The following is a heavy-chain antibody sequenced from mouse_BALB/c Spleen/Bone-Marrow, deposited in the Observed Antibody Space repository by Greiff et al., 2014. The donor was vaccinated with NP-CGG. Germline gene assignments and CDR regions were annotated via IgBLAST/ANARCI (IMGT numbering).Heavy chain of an antibody. CDR3: ARDRTTATLYWYFDV. CDR1: GFTFTDYY. Sequence: DVMLVESGGGLVQPGGSLRLSCATSGFTFTDYYMSWVRQPPGKALGWLGFIRNKANGYTTEYSASVKGRFTISRDNSQSILYLQMNTLRAEDSATYYCARDRTTATLYWYFDVWGAGTTVTVSS. J-gene: IGHJ1*01. V-gene: IGHV7-3*02. CDR2: IRNKANGYTT. D-gene: IGHD1-2*01.